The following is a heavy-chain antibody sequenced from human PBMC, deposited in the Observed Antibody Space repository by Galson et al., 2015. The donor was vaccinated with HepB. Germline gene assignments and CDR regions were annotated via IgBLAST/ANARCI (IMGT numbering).Heavy chain of an antibody. Sequence: SLRLSCAASGFIFSNSGMHWVRQAPGKGLEWVACISYDGSQIFYADSVKGRFTVSRDNSKKTLYLEMNSLRVDDTALYFCSTGRPPSTLGNSAGDFESWGQEPWSPSPQ. CDR1: GFIFSNSG. CDR2: ISYDGSQI. D-gene: IGHD5-12*01. V-gene: IGHV3-30*03. J-gene: IGHJ4*01. CDR3: STGRPPSTLGNSAGDFES.